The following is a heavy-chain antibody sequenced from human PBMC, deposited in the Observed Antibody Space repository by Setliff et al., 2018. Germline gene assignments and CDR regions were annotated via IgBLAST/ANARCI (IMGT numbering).Heavy chain of an antibody. J-gene: IGHJ4*02. CDR1: GYSINSDCF. CDR2: ISHSGST. V-gene: IGHV4-38-2*01. Sequence: SETLSLTCAVSGYSINSDCFWGWIRQPPGKGLEWIGTISHSGSTSYNSSLKSRVTISVDTSKNQISLKLTSVTAADTAVYYCARLPRTVTHFDYWGQGALVTVSS. D-gene: IGHD4-17*01. CDR3: ARLPRTVTHFDY.